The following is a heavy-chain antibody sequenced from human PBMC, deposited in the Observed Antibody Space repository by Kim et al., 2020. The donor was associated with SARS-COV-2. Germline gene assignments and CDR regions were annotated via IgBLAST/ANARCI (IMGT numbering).Heavy chain of an antibody. CDR3: ARAVPSRASGHYQGDYYYGMDV. Sequence: SETLSLTCAVYGGSFSGYYWSWIRQPPGKGLEWIGEINHSGSTNYNPSLKSRVTISVDTSKNQFSLKLSSVTAADTAVYYCARAVPSRASGHYQGDYYYGMDVWGQGATVTLSS. V-gene: IGHV4-34*01. J-gene: IGHJ6*02. CDR2: INHSGST. D-gene: IGHD3-3*01. CDR1: GGSFSGYY.